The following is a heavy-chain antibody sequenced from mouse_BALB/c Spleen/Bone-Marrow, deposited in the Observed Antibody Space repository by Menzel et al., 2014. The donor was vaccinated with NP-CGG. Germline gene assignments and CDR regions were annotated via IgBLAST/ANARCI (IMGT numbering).Heavy chain of an antibody. J-gene: IGHJ3*01. D-gene: IGHD1-1*01. CDR1: GYTFTDYA. CDR3: ARGYYGSSYLFAY. Sequence: VHLQQSGPELVRPGVSVKISCKGSGYTFTDYAMHWVKQSHAKSLEWIGVISTYSGNTNYNQKFKGKATMTVDKSSSTAYMELARLTSEDSAIYYCARGYYGSSYLFAYWGQGTLVTVSA. V-gene: IGHV1-67*01. CDR2: ISTYSGNT.